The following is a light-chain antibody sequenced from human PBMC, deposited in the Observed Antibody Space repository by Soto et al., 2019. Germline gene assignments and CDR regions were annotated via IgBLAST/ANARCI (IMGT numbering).Light chain of an antibody. J-gene: IGKJ1*01. Sequence: DIQMTQSPSTLSASVADGVTITCRASQRISTWLAWYQQKPGKAPKLLISDASSLETGVPSRFSGSGSGTEFTLTINSLQPDDFATYYCHQYKSYWTFGQGTKVDIK. CDR1: QRISTW. CDR3: HQYKSYWT. V-gene: IGKV1-5*01. CDR2: DAS.